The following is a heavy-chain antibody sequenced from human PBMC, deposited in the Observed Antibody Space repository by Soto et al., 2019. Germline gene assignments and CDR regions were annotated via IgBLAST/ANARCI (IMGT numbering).Heavy chain of an antibody. CDR1: GFTFSSYA. J-gene: IGHJ4*02. CDR2: ISGSGGST. D-gene: IGHD3-22*01. V-gene: IGHV3-23*01. Sequence: PGGSLRLSCAASGFTFSSYAMSWVRQAPGKGLEWVSAISGSGGSTYYADSVKGRFTISRDNSKNTLYLQMNSLRAEDTAVYYCAKDYDSSGYYYDYFDYWGQGTLVTVSS. CDR3: AKDYDSSGYYYDYFDY.